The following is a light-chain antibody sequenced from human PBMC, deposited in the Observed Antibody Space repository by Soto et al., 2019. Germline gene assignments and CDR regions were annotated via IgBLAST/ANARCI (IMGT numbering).Light chain of an antibody. CDR3: QQYGSLSWT. CDR1: QSVTNIY. V-gene: IGKV3-20*01. CDR2: GAS. J-gene: IGKJ1*01. Sequence: EIVMAQSPVTLSVSPGERATLSCRASQSVTNIYLACYQQKPGQAPRLLIHGASTRATGVPDRFSGSGSGTDFTLTISRLEPEDFAVYHCQQYGSLSWTFGQGTKVDIK.